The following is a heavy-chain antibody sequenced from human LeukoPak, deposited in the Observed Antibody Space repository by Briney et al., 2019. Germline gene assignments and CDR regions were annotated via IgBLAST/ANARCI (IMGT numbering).Heavy chain of an antibody. CDR2: ISSSSTYI. J-gene: IGHJ6*04. CDR3: ASRPPYYGMDV. V-gene: IGHV3-21*01. Sequence: GGSLRLSCAASGFTFSSYNMNWVRQAPGKGLEWVSSISSSSTYIHYADSVKGRFTISRDNAKNSLNLQMNSLRVEDTAVYYCASRPPYYGMDVWGKGTTVTVSS. CDR1: GFTFSSYN.